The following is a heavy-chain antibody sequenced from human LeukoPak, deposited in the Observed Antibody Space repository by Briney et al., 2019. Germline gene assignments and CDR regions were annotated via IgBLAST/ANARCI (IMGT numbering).Heavy chain of an antibody. Sequence: PGGSLRLSCAASGFTFSKYNMNWVRQAPGKGLEWVSSISTSSIYIYQADSVKGRFTISRDNAKNSLYLQMNSLRAEDTAVYYCAELGITMIGGVWGKGTTVTISS. V-gene: IGHV3-21*01. CDR3: AELGITMIGGV. J-gene: IGHJ6*04. CDR1: GFTFSKYN. CDR2: ISTSSIYI. D-gene: IGHD3-10*02.